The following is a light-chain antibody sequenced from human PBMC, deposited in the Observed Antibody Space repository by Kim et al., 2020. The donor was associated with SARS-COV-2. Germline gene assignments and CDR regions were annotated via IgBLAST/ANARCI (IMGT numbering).Light chain of an antibody. CDR1: QSVGNN. V-gene: IGKV3-15*01. CDR2: GAS. J-gene: IGKJ4*01. Sequence: SGVPGERATRSGRASQSVGNNLAWYQQKPGQAPRLLISGASTRATDIPARFSGSGSGTEFTLTITSLQSEDFAVYYCQHYNNWPLTFGGGTKLEI. CDR3: QHYNNWPLT.